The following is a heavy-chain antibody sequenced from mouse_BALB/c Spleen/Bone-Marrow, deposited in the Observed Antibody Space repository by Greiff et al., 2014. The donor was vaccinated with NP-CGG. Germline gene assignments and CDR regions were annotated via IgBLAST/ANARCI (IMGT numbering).Heavy chain of an antibody. V-gene: IGHV1-69*02. CDR2: IDPSDSET. J-gene: IGHJ3*01. CDR3: ARTAY. Sequence: QVQLQQSGAELVKPGALVKLSCKASGYTFTDYWMNWVKQRPGQGLEWIGRIDPSDSETHYNQKFKDKATLTVDKSSTTAYIQLSNLTSEDSAVYYCARTAYWGQGTLVTVSA. CDR1: GYTFTDYW.